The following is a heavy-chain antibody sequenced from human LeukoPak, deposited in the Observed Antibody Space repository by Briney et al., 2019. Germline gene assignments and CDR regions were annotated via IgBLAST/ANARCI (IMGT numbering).Heavy chain of an antibody. CDR1: GGSISSYY. D-gene: IGHD3-22*01. Sequence: PSETLSLTCTVFGGSISSYYWSWIRQPPGKGLEWIGYIYYSGSTNYNPSLKSRVTISVDTSKNQFSLKMSSVTAADTAVYYCARGAHYFESSGYLMPLIYWGQGTLVTVSS. CDR2: IYYSGST. V-gene: IGHV4-59*01. J-gene: IGHJ4*02. CDR3: ARGAHYFESSGYLMPLIY.